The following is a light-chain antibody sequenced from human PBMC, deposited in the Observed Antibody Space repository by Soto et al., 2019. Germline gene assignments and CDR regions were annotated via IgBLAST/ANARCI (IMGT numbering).Light chain of an antibody. V-gene: IGKV3-11*01. CDR3: QQRSNWPPEWT. CDR2: DAS. CDR1: QSISSN. Sequence: EVVLTQSPVTLSLSPGQRATLSCRASQSISSNLAWYQQKPGQAPRLLISDASNRATGIPARFSGSGSGTDFTLTISSLEPEDFAVYYCQQRSNWPPEWTFGQGTNVEIK. J-gene: IGKJ1*01.